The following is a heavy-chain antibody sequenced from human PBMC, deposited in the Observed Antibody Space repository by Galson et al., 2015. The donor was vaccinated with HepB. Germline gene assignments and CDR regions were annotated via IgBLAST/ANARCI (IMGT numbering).Heavy chain of an antibody. CDR3: AREGYSSSWTSWFDP. J-gene: IGHJ5*02. CDR1: GFTFSSYS. D-gene: IGHD6-13*01. V-gene: IGHV3-21*01. CDR2: ISSSSSYI. Sequence: SLRLSCAASGFTFSSYSMNWVRQAPGKGLEWVSSISSSSSYIYYADSVKGRFTISRDNAKNSLYLQMNSLRAEDTAVYYCAREGYSSSWTSWFDPWGQGTLVTVSS.